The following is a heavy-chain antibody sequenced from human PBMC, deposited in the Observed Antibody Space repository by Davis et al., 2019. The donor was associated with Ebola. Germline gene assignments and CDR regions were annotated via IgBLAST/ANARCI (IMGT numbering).Heavy chain of an antibody. CDR3: ARVAPHWVRYYYMDV. CDR1: GFTFSDYY. CDR2: ISSSSSYT. Sequence: PGGSLRLSCAASGFTFSDYYMSWIRQAPGKGLEWVSYISSSSSYTNYADSVKGRFTISRDNAKNSLYLQMNSLRAEDTAVYYCARVAPHWVRYYYMDVWGKGTTVTVSS. J-gene: IGHJ6*03. V-gene: IGHV3-11*06. D-gene: IGHD3-10*01.